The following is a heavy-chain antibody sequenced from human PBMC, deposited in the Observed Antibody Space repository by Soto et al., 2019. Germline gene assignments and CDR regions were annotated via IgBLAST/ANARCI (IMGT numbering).Heavy chain of an antibody. CDR3: ATAYCGGVCFNQGYYYYGMDV. Sequence: QVQLGQSGAEVKKPGASVKVPFKAYGYTFTSSGISWVRQAHGQGLEWMGWSSGYNGNTNYAQKFQGRVTMTTDTSTSTAYMELRSLRSDDTAVYYCATAYCGGVCFNQGYYYYGMDVWGQGTTVTVSS. CDR1: GYTFTSSG. CDR2: SSGYNGNT. J-gene: IGHJ6*02. D-gene: IGHD2-21*02. V-gene: IGHV1-18*01.